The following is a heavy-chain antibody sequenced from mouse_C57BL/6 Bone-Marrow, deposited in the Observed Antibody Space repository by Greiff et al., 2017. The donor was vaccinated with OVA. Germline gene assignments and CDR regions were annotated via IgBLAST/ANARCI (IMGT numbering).Heavy chain of an antibody. D-gene: IGHD3-3*01. CDR2: ISYDGSN. CDR1: GYSITSGYY. J-gene: IGHJ1*03. V-gene: IGHV3-6*01. CDR3: ARDLGTRYFDV. Sequence: VQLKESGPGLVKPSQSLSLTCSVTGYSITSGYYWNWIRQFPGNKLEWMGYISYDGSNNYNPSLKNRISITRDTSKNQFFLKLNSVTTEDTATYYCARDLGTRYFDVWGTGTTVTVSS.